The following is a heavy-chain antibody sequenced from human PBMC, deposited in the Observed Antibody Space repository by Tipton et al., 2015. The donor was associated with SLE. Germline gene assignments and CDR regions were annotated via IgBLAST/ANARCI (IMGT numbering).Heavy chain of an antibody. Sequence: TLSLTCAVYGGSISSSSGYYWSWIRQAPGKGLEWIGEINQNGGTKYNSSLKSRVTISVDASRNQYSLRLTSVIAADTGVHYCARGAPDYWGQGTQVTVST. J-gene: IGHJ4*02. CDR1: GGSISSSSGYY. CDR2: INQNGGT. V-gene: IGHV4-34*01. CDR3: ARGAPDY.